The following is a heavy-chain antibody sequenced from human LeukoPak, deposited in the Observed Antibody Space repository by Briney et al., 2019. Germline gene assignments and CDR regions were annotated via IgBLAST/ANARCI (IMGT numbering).Heavy chain of an antibody. D-gene: IGHD5-18*01. V-gene: IGHV1-2*02. J-gene: IGHJ4*02. Sequence: ASVKVSCKASGYTFTGKYMHWVRQAPGQGLEGMGWINPNSGDTKYAQKFQGRVTMTRDTSISTAYMELSRLTSDDTAVYYCTRGGYSYAVDYWGQGTLVTVSS. CDR1: GYTFTGKY. CDR3: TRGGYSYAVDY. CDR2: INPNSGDT.